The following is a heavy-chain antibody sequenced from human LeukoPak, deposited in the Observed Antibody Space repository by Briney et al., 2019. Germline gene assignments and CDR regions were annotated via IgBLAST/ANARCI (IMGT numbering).Heavy chain of an antibody. V-gene: IGHV4-38-2*02. D-gene: IGHD6-19*01. Sequence: SETLSLTCTVSGYSISSGYYWGWIRQPPGKGLEWIGEINHSGSTNYNPSLKSRVTISVDTSKNQFSLKLSSVTAADTAVYYCARDGIAVAGYNWFDPWGQGTLVTVSS. J-gene: IGHJ5*02. CDR1: GYSISSGYY. CDR3: ARDGIAVAGYNWFDP. CDR2: INHSGST.